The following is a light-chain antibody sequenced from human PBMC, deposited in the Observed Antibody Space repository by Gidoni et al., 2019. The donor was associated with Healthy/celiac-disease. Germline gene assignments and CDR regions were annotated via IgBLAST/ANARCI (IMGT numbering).Light chain of an antibody. J-gene: IGLJ2*01. Sequence: QSVLTQPPSVSGAPGQRVTIPCTGSSSNIGAGYDVHWYQQLPGTAPKLLIYGNSNRPSGVPDRFSGSKSGTSASLAITGLQAEDEADYYCQSYDSSLDVFGGGTKLTVL. CDR3: QSYDSSLDV. V-gene: IGLV1-40*01. CDR1: SSNIGAGYD. CDR2: GNS.